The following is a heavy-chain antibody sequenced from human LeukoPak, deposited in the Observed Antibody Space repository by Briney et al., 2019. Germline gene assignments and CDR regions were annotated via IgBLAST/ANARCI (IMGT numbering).Heavy chain of an antibody. D-gene: IGHD7-27*01. J-gene: IGHJ3*02. V-gene: IGHV1-3*01. CDR3: AAGSGEERLAFDI. CDR1: GYTFTSYA. CDR2: INAGNGNT. Sequence: GASVKVSCKASGYTFTSYAMHWVRQAPGQRLEWMGWINAGNGNTKYSQKFQERVTITRDMSTSTAYMELSSLRSEDTAVYHCAAGSGEERLAFDIWGQGTMVTVSS.